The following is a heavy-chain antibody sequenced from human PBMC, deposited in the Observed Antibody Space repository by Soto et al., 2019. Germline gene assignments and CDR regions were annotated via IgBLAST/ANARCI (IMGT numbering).Heavy chain of an antibody. Sequence: SETLSLTCTVSGGSISSYFWSWIRQPPGKGLEWIGYVYSTEITNYNPSLKSRVAMSIDTSKNQFSLKVRSVTAADTAVYYCARGSEAWFDPWGQGTLVTVS. J-gene: IGHJ5*02. CDR3: ARGSEAWFDP. V-gene: IGHV4-59*01. CDR2: VYSTEIT. CDR1: GGSISSYF.